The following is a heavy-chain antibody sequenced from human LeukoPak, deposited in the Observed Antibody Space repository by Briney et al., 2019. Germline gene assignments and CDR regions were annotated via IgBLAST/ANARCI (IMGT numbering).Heavy chain of an antibody. D-gene: IGHD1-26*01. Sequence: TETLSLTCTVSGGSISNYYWSWIRQPPGKGLEWIGYIYYSGSTNYNPSLKSRVTISVDTSKNQFSLKLSSVTAADTAVYYCARVGGTNYYYYGMDVWGQGTTVTVSS. V-gene: IGHV4-59*01. CDR2: IYYSGST. J-gene: IGHJ6*01. CDR3: ARVGGTNYYYYGMDV. CDR1: GGSISNYY.